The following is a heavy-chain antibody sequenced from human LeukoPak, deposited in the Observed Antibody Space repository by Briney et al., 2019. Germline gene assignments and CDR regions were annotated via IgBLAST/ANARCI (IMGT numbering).Heavy chain of an antibody. J-gene: IGHJ4*02. D-gene: IGHD1-26*01. CDR3: ARQVGSYYVDYFDY. CDR1: GGSFSGYY. V-gene: IGHV4-34*01. Sequence: SETLSLTYAVYGGSFSGYYWSWIRQPPGKGLEWIGEINHSGSTNYNPSLKSRVTIPVDTSKNQFSLKLSSVTAADTAVYYCARQVGSYYVDYFDYWGQGTLVTVSS. CDR2: INHSGST.